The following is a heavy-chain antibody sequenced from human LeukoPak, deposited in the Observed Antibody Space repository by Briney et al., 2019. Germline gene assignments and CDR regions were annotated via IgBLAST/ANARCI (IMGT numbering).Heavy chain of an antibody. CDR3: AKDPPGYSSSDDAFDI. Sequence: AXSGFTFSSXXXXWVRXXPGKXXXXXXXISSSSSTIYYADSVKGRFTVSRDNAKNSLYLQMNSLRAEDTAVYYCAKDPPGYSSSDDAFDIWGQGTMVTVSS. V-gene: IGHV3-48*04. J-gene: IGHJ3*02. CDR2: ISSSSSTI. CDR1: GFTFSSXX. D-gene: IGHD6-6*01.